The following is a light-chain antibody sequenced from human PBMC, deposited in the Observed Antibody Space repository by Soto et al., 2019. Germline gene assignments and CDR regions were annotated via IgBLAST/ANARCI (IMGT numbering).Light chain of an antibody. CDR1: QGVTSY. V-gene: IGKV1-9*01. CDR2: AAS. CDR3: IQLNTYPFT. Sequence: IQLTQSPSSLSASVGDRVTITCRASQGVTSYLAWYQQKPGKAPKLLIYAASTLQSVVPSRFSGIGSVTYFTLTISSLQPEDFPTYYSIQLNTYPFTFGPGTKVEIK. J-gene: IGKJ3*01.